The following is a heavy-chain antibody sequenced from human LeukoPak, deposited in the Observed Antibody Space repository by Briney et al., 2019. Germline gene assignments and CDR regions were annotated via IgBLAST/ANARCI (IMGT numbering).Heavy chain of an antibody. Sequence: PSETLSLTCAVYGGSLTAYYWGWIRQSPGKGLEWIGEINRNGNTNNNPSLESRVTISIDTSKKQFSLKLSSVTAADTAVYYCARGRKGYYYDSSGYPFDYWGQGTLVTISS. V-gene: IGHV4-34*01. CDR2: INRNGNT. D-gene: IGHD3-22*01. CDR1: GGSLTAYY. J-gene: IGHJ4*02. CDR3: ARGRKGYYYDSSGYPFDY.